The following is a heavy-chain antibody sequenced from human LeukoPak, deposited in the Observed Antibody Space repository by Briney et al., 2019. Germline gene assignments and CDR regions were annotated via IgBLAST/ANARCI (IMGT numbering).Heavy chain of an antibody. D-gene: IGHD6-13*01. J-gene: IGHJ4*02. CDR2: IWYDGSNK. CDR3: ATLKGPSNRYSDN. CDR1: GFSFRSYG. V-gene: IGHV3-33*01. Sequence: PGRSLRLACAASGFSFRSYGMHWVRQAPGKGLEWVAVIWYDGSNKYYADSVKGRFTISRDNSKNTLYLQMNSLRGEDTAVYYCATLKGPSNRYSDNWGQGTLVTVSS.